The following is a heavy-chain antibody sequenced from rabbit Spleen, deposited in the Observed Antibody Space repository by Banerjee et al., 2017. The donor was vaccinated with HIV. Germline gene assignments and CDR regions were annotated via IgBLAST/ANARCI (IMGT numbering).Heavy chain of an antibody. D-gene: IGHD1-1*01. V-gene: IGHV1S40*01. Sequence: QSLEESGGGLVQPEGSLTLTCTASGFSFSNSYYMCWVRQTPGKGLEWIACIYTGGSGSTAYASWTKGRFTVSKTSSTTVTLQLNSLTAADTATYFCARDLPGVIGWNFGWWGPGTLVTVS. CDR3: ARDLPGVIGWNFGW. CDR1: GFSFSNSYY. J-gene: IGHJ4*01. CDR2: IYTGGSGST.